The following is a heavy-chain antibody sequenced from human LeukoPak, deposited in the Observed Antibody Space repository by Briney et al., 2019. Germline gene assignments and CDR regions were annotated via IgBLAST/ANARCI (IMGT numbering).Heavy chain of an antibody. D-gene: IGHD1-26*01. J-gene: IGHJ4*02. CDR2: IRSKAYGGTT. V-gene: IGHV3-49*04. Sequence: GGSLRLSCTSSGFTFGDYSMIWVRKAPGKALKWVGFIRSKAYGGTTEYAASVKGRFTISRDDSKSIAYLQMNSLKTEDTAVYYCTRGRRATHDYWGQGTLVTVSS. CDR1: GFTFGDYS. CDR3: TRGRRATHDY.